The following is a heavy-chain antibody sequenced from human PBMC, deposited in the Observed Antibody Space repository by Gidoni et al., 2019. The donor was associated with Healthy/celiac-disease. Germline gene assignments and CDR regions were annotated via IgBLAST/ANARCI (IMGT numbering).Heavy chain of an antibody. CDR3: AREALIAAVINWFDP. CDR1: GFTFSSYG. D-gene: IGHD6-13*01. CDR2: IWDDGSNK. Sequence: AASGFTFSSYGRHWVRQAPGKGLEWVAVIWDDGSNKYYAAAVKGRFTISRDNSKNTLYLQMNSLRAEDTAVYYCAREALIAAVINWFDPWGQGTLVTVSS. J-gene: IGHJ5*02. V-gene: IGHV3-33*01.